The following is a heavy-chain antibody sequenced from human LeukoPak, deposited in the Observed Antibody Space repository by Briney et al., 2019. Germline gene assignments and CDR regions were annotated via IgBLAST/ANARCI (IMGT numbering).Heavy chain of an antibody. CDR3: ARQYSSSWYVADY. CDR2: IYYSGST. V-gene: IGHV4-31*03. J-gene: IGHJ4*02. D-gene: IGHD6-13*01. CDR1: GGSISSGGYY. Sequence: SETLSLTCTVSGGSISSGGYYWSWLRQHPGTGLEWIGYIYYSGSTYYNPSLKSRVTISVDTSKNQFSLKLSSVTAADTAVYYCARQYSSSWYVADYWGQGTLVTVSS.